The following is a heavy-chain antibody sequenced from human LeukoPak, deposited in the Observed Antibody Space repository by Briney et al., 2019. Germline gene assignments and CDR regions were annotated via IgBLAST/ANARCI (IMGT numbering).Heavy chain of an antibody. Sequence: GGSLRLSCAASGFTFSSYEMNWVRQAPGKGLDWVSYISSSGSTIYYADSVKGRFTISRDNAKNSLYLQMNSLRAEDTAVYYCARDPPTVTTQPPDYWGQGTLVTVSS. CDR2: ISSSGSTI. J-gene: IGHJ4*02. CDR1: GFTFSSYE. D-gene: IGHD4-17*01. CDR3: ARDPPTVTTQPPDY. V-gene: IGHV3-48*03.